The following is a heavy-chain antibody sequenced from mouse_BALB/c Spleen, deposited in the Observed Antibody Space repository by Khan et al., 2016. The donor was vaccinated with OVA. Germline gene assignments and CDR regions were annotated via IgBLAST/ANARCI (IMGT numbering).Heavy chain of an antibody. CDR2: INTYTGEP. D-gene: IGHD2-10*01. Sequence: QIQLVQSGPELKKPGETVKISCKASGYTFTNSGMTWVKQAPGKGLEWMGWINTYTGEPTYADDFKGRFAFSLETSASTAYLQINNLKSEDTATDFCARPPYFSYVLVYWGQGTAVTVSS. CDR1: GYTFTNSG. V-gene: IGHV9-3-1*01. J-gene: IGHJ4*01. CDR3: ARPPYFSYVLVY.